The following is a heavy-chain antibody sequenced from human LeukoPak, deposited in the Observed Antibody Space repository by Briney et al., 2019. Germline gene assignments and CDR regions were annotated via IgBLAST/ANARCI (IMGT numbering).Heavy chain of an antibody. Sequence: PGGSLRLSCAASGFTFTDYWMSWVRQAPGKGLEWVAFIRKRGIETNYVDSVKGRFTITRDNARNSLFLQMNSLRAEDTAVYYCAREDGYCRSGNCYSYFVSWGQGTLVTVSS. J-gene: IGHJ4*02. V-gene: IGHV3-7*01. CDR3: AREDGYCRSGNCYSYFVS. CDR1: GFTFTDYW. CDR2: IRKRGIET. D-gene: IGHD2-15*01.